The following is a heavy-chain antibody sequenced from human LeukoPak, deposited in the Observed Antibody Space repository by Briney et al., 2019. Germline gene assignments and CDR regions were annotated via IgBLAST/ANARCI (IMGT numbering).Heavy chain of an antibody. CDR2: IYHSGST. CDR3: ARVREMATIRGATPYWYFDL. V-gene: IGHV4-38-2*02. CDR1: GYSISSGYY. D-gene: IGHD5-24*01. J-gene: IGHJ2*01. Sequence: SETLSLTCTVSGYSISSGYYWGWIRQPPGKGLEWIGSIYHSGSTYYNPSLKSRVTISVDTSKNQFSLKLSSVTAADTAVYYCARVREMATIRGATPYWYFDLWGRGTLVTVSS.